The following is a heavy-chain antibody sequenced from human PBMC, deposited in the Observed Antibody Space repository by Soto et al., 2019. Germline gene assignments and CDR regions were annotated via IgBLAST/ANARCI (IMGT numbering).Heavy chain of an antibody. CDR3: ARGLRPSGYSNGWARVPLDY. D-gene: IGHD5-18*01. CDR2: IDTDGYKS. J-gene: IGHJ4*02. V-gene: IGHV3-74*03. CDR1: GFSFSDYW. Sequence: GGSLRLSCAASGFSFSDYWMHWVRQVPGKGLEWVSRIDTDGYKSTYANAVKGRFTTSRDNAKKTLYLEMNSLSAEDTALYYCARGLRPSGYSNGWARVPLDYWGQGTQVTVSS.